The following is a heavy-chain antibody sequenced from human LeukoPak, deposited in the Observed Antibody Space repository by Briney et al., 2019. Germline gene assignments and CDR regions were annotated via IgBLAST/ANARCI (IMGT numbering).Heavy chain of an antibody. D-gene: IGHD5-18*01. CDR3: ARNSYGLYYFDY. Sequence: GGSLRLSCAASRFTFSSYGMHWVRQAPGKGLEWVAVIWYDGSNKYYADSVKGRFTISRDNSKNTLYLQMNSLRAEDTAMYYCARNSYGLYYFDYWGQGTLVTVSS. J-gene: IGHJ4*02. CDR2: IWYDGSNK. CDR1: RFTFSSYG. V-gene: IGHV3-33*08.